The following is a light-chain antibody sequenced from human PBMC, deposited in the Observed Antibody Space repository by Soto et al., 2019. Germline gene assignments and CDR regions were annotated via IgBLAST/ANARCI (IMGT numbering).Light chain of an antibody. Sequence: EIVLTQSPATLSLSPGERATLSCRASQSVSTYLAWYQQKPGLAPRLLIYDASNRATGIPARFSGSGSGTDFTLTIGSLEPEDFALYYCQQRSTWPLITFGQGTRLEI. CDR3: QQRSTWPLIT. J-gene: IGKJ5*01. CDR2: DAS. CDR1: QSVSTY. V-gene: IGKV3-11*01.